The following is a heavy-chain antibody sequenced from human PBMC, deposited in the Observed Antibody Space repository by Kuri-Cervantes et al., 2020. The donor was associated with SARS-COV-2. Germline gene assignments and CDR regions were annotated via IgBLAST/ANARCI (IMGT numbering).Heavy chain of an antibody. Sequence: GESLKITCSASGFTFSSYSINWVRQAPGKGLEWVSSISSSSSYIYYADSVKGRFTISRDNSKNTLYLQMNSLRAEDTAVYYCARLIAVAGTIWGQGTMVTVSS. CDR2: ISSSSSYI. CDR1: GFTFSSYS. V-gene: IGHV3-21*04. CDR3: ARLIAVAGTI. J-gene: IGHJ3*02. D-gene: IGHD6-19*01.